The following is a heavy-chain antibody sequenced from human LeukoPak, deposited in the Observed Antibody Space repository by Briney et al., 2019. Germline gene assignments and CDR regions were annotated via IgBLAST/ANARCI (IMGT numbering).Heavy chain of an antibody. V-gene: IGHV3-33*05. CDR1: GFTFSSYG. Sequence: PGGSLRLSCAASGFTFSSYGMHWVRQAPGKGLEWVAVISYDGSNKYYADSVKGRFTISRDNSKNTLYLQMNSLRVEDTAVYYCAKGLRTFDIWGQGTMVTVSS. J-gene: IGHJ3*02. CDR2: ISYDGSNK. CDR3: AKGLRTFDI.